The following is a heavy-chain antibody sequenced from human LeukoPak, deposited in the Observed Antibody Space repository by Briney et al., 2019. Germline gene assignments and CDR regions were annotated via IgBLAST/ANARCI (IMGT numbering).Heavy chain of an antibody. V-gene: IGHV3-30-3*01. CDR2: ISYDGSNK. Sequence: GGSLRLSCAASGFTFSSYAMHWVRQAPGKGLEWVAVISYDGSNKYYADSVKGRFTISRDNSKNTLYLQMNSLRAEDTAVYYCARDTYSSGWSRPCYWGQGTLVTVSS. D-gene: IGHD6-19*01. CDR1: GFTFSSYA. J-gene: IGHJ4*02. CDR3: ARDTYSSGWSRPCY.